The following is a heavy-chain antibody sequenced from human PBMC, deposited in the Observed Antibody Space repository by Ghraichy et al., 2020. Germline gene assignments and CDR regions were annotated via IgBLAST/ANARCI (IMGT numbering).Heavy chain of an antibody. V-gene: IGHV1-46*01. J-gene: IGHJ4*02. Sequence: ASVKVSCKASGYTFTAYYIHWVRQAPGQGLEWMGLVNPSSGSTNYAQKFQGRVTVTRDTPTNTVYMELNSLTSEDTAVYYCARGWWELLNYWGQGTLVTVSS. CDR3: ARGWWELLNY. CDR2: VNPSSGST. D-gene: IGHD1-26*01. CDR1: GYTFTAYY.